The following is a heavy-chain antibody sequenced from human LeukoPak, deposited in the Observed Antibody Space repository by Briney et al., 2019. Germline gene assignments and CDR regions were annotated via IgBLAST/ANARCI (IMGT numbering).Heavy chain of an antibody. CDR2: IYYSGST. CDR3: ETVPRIAAAGTPFDY. J-gene: IGHJ4*02. V-gene: IGHV4-59*01. D-gene: IGHD6-13*01. Sequence: PSETLSLTCTVSGGSISSYYWSWIRQPPGKGLEWIGYIYYSGSTNYNSSLKSRVTISVDTSKNQFSLKLSSVTAADTAVYYCETVPRIAAAGTPFDYWGQGTLVTVSS. CDR1: GGSISSYY.